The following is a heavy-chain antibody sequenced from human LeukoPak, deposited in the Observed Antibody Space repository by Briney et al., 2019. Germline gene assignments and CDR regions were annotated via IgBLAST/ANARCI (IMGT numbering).Heavy chain of an antibody. CDR3: ASNYDSSALGGFDY. CDR2: ISSSGSTI. D-gene: IGHD3-22*01. V-gene: IGHV3-48*03. CDR1: GFTFSSYE. J-gene: IGHJ4*02. Sequence: PGGSLRLSCAASGFTFSSYEMNWVRQAPGKGLEWVSYISSSGSTIYYADSVKGRFTISRDNAKNSLYLQMNSLRAEDTAVYYCASNYDSSALGGFDYWGQGTLVTVSS.